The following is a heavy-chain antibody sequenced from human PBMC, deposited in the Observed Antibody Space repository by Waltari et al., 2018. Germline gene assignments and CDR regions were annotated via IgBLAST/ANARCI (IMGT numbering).Heavy chain of an antibody. CDR3: AVAVITPDAFDI. Sequence: QVQLVQSGAEVKKPGASVTVSCKVSGYTLTELSMHWVRQAPGKGREWMGGFDPEDGETIYAQKFQGRVTMTEDTSTDTAYMELSSLRSEDTAVYYCAVAVITPDAFDIWGQGTMVTVSS. CDR1: GYTLTELS. V-gene: IGHV1-24*01. D-gene: IGHD3-22*01. J-gene: IGHJ3*02. CDR2: FDPEDGET.